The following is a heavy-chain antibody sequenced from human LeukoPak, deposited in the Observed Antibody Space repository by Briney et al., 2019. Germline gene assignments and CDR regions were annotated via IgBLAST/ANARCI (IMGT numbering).Heavy chain of an antibody. CDR1: GGSISSEGFY. J-gene: IGHJ4*02. CDR3: ARVVPSSLYFFDY. D-gene: IGHD4/OR15-4a*01. Sequence: SETLSLTCSVSGGSISSEGFYWSWIRQHPGKGLEWIAYIYHSGRTYYNPSLKSRLTISVDTSKNQFSMSLKSVTAADTAVYYCARVVPSSLYFFDYWGRETLVSSPQ. CDR2: IYHSGRT. V-gene: IGHV4-31*03.